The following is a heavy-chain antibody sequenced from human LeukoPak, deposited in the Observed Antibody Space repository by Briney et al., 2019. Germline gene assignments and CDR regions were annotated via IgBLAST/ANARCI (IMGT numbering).Heavy chain of an antibody. D-gene: IGHD3-3*01. J-gene: IGHJ6*03. CDR2: INPNSGGT. CDR3: ASCTYYDFWSGYNYYYYMDV. V-gene: IGHV1-2*02. CDR1: GYTFTGYY. Sequence: ASVKVSCKASGYTFTGYYMHWVRQAPGQGLEWMGWINPNSGGTNYAQKFQGRVTMTRDTSISTAYMELSRLRSDDTAVYYCASCTYYDFWSGYNYYYYMDVWGKGTTVTVSS.